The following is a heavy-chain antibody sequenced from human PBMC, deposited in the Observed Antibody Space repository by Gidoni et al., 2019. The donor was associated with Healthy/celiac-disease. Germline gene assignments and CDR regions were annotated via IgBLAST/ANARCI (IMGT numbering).Heavy chain of an antibody. J-gene: IGHJ4*02. Sequence: QVQPVQSAAEVKKPGSPVKVSCKSSGGPFSSYTISWVRQAPGQGLEWMGRIIPILGIANYAKKFKGRVTITADKSTSTAYMELSSLRSEDTAVYYCARGVDDSSGYPIGPDYWGQGTLVTVSS. CDR1: GGPFSSYT. CDR3: ARGVDDSSGYPIGPDY. CDR2: IIPILGIA. V-gene: IGHV1-69*02. D-gene: IGHD3-22*01.